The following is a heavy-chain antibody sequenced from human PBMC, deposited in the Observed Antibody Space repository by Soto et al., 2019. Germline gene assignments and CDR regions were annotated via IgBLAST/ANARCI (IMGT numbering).Heavy chain of an antibody. CDR2: TYYRSKWYN. J-gene: IGHJ6*02. CDR1: ADSISSHSAT. V-gene: IGHV6-1*01. D-gene: IGHD4-4*01. Sequence: SQTLSLTCSISADSISSHSATWYCIRQSPSRVLKKLGRTYYRSKWYNEKTESVKSRITINQDKTKKQNSKQQNYKTHEDTAVYYCAGSKSWIFAMDVWGQGTTVTV. CDR3: AGSKSWIFAMDV.